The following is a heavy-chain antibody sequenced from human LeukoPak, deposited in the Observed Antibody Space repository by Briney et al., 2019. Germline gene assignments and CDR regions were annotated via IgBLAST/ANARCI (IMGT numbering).Heavy chain of an antibody. V-gene: IGHV4-39*07. CDR1: GGSISSSSYY. CDR2: IYHSGST. J-gene: IGHJ5*02. D-gene: IGHD6-19*01. Sequence: PSETLSLTCTVSGGSISSSSYYWGWIRQPPGKGLEWIGSIYHSGSTYYNPSLKSRVTISVDTPKNQFSLKLSSVTAADTAVYYCARDSGYGMGSGWWVNWFDPWGQGTLVTVSS. CDR3: ARDSGYGMGSGWWVNWFDP.